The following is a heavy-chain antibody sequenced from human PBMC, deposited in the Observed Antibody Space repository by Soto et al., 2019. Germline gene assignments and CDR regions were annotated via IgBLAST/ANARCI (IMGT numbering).Heavy chain of an antibody. J-gene: IGHJ4*02. D-gene: IGHD3-22*01. V-gene: IGHV1-69*01. CDR2: IIPIFGTA. Sequence: QVQLVQSGAEVKKPGSSVKVSCKASGGTFSSYAISWVRQAPGQGLEWMGGIIPIFGTANYAQKFQGRVTITADESTSTAYMELSILISEDTAVYSCAREGASGSHIGYWGQGTLVTVSS. CDR3: AREGASGSHIGY. CDR1: GGTFSSYA.